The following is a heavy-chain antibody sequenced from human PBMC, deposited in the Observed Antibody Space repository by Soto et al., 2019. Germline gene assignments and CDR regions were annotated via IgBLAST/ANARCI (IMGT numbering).Heavy chain of an antibody. Sequence: LRLSCAASGFTFSDSYMSWIRQAPGKGLEWVSTIRSTTGYTNYAASVKGRFTVSRDNAENSLSLQMNALRADDTALYYCARRGYTFGYDYWGRGTLVTVSS. CDR1: GFTFSDSY. D-gene: IGHD5-18*01. J-gene: IGHJ4*02. CDR3: ARRGYTFGYDY. V-gene: IGHV3-11*06. CDR2: IRSTTGYT.